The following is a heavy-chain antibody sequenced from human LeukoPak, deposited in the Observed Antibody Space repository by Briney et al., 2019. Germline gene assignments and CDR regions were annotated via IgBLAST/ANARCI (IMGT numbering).Heavy chain of an antibody. CDR1: GGSVSSGSYY. J-gene: IGHJ6*02. Sequence: PSETLSLTCTVSGGSVSSGSYYWSWIRQPPGKGLEWIGYIYYSGSTYYNPSLKSRVTISVDTSKIQFSLKLSSVTAADTAVYYCTRTTVTTGSYYYYYGMDVWGQGTTVTVSS. CDR2: IYYSGST. CDR3: TRTTVTTGSYYYYYGMDV. V-gene: IGHV4-61*01. D-gene: IGHD4-17*01.